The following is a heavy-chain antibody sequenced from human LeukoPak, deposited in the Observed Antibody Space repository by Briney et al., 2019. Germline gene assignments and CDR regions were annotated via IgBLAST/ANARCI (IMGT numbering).Heavy chain of an antibody. Sequence: PGGSLRLSCAASGFNFDEFAMHWVRQAPGKGLEWVSGISWNSEDINYADSVKGRFTVSRDNAQNSLYLHMNSLRVDDTAVYYCTKEMGYSSGWDHNWFDPWGQGTLVTVSA. CDR1: GFNFDEFA. V-gene: IGHV3-9*01. CDR2: ISWNSEDI. CDR3: TKEMGYSSGWDHNWFDP. D-gene: IGHD6-19*01. J-gene: IGHJ5*02.